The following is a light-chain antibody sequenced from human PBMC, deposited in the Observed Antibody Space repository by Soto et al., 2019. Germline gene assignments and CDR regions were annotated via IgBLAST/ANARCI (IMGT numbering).Light chain of an antibody. CDR3: SSFTSRFTFV. V-gene: IGLV2-14*01. CDR1: RSGVGAYNY. J-gene: IGLJ1*01. CDR2: EVT. Sequence: QSVLTQPASVSGSPGQSIAISCTGTRSGVGAYNYASWYQQHPGKAPKLMISEVTNRPSGVSDRFSGSKSGNTASLTISGLQAEDEADYYCSSFTSRFTFVFGTGTKVTVL.